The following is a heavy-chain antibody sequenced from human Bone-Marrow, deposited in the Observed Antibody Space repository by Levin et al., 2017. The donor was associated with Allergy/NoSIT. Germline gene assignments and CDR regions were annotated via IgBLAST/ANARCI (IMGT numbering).Heavy chain of an antibody. Sequence: SCAASGFTFSDHYMDWVRQTPGKRLEWVGRTRNKRNRYSTEYAASVRGRFTISRDESQNSLYLQMSSLKTEDTAVYYCVRGYNSFDSWGQGTLVTVSS. J-gene: IGHJ4*02. D-gene: IGHD1-20*01. CDR1: GFTFSDHY. CDR3: VRGYNSFDS. V-gene: IGHV3-72*01. CDR2: TRNKRNRYST.